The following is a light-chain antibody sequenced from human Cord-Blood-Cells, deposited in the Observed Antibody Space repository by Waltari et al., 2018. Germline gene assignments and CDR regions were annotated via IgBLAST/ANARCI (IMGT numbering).Light chain of an antibody. CDR2: DVS. Sequence: QSALTHPRSVSGSPGQSVTISSTGTSSDVGGYKYVSWYQQYPGKAPKLMMYDVSKRPSGVPDRFSGSKSGNTASLTISGLQAEDEADYYCCSYAGSYTWVFGGGTKLTVL. CDR1: SSDVGGYKY. CDR3: CSYAGSYTWV. V-gene: IGLV2-11*01. J-gene: IGLJ3*02.